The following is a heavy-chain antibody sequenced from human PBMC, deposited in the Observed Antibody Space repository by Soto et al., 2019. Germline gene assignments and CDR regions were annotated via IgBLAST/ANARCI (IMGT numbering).Heavy chain of an antibody. CDR3: ARQGRYGDYDY. CDR1: GFSLSTNGVG. CDR2: IYWNDDK. J-gene: IGHJ4*02. D-gene: IGHD4-17*01. V-gene: IGHV2-5*01. Sequence: PTLVNPTQTLTLTYTFSGFSLSTNGVGVGWIRQPPGKALEWLALIYWNDDKRYSPSLKSRLTITRDTSKNQVVLTMTNMDPVDTATYFCARQGRYGDYDYWGQGTLVTVSS.